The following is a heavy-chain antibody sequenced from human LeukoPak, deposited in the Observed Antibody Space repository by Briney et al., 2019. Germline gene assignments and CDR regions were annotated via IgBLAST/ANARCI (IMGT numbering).Heavy chain of an antibody. CDR2: IYYSGST. CDR1: GGSISSYY. D-gene: IGHD3-22*01. Sequence: SETLSLTCTVSGGSISSYYWSWIRQPPGKGLEWIGYIYYSGSTNYNPSLKSRVTISVDTSKNQFSLKLSSVTAADTAVYYCARVIEGDSSGYYFRRYYFDYWGQGTLVTVSS. CDR3: ARVIEGDSSGYYFRRYYFDY. J-gene: IGHJ4*02. V-gene: IGHV4-59*01.